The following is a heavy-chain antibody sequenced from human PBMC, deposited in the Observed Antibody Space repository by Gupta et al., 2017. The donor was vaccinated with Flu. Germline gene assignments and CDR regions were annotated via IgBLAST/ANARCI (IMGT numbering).Heavy chain of an antibody. V-gene: IGHV1-3*01. CDR2: INSVNGYT. Sequence: QVQLVQSGAEVETPGASVKVSCKASGYTFTRYALHWVRQAPGQRLEWMGWINSVNGYTKESQKFQDRVTITRDTPASTTYMELSSLRSEDTAVYYCARVAAYCTKDVCSWGGYCESWGQGTQVTVSS. J-gene: IGHJ4*02. CDR1: GYTFTRYA. CDR3: ARVAAYCTKDVCSWGGYCES. D-gene: IGHD2-8*01.